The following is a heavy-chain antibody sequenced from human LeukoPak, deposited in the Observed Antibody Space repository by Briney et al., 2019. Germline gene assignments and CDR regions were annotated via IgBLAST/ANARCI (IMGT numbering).Heavy chain of an antibody. CDR1: GGTFSSYA. J-gene: IGHJ4*02. V-gene: IGHV1-18*01. Sequence: AASVKVSCKASGGTFSSYAISWVRQAPGQGLEWMGWISAYNGNTNYAQKLQGRVTMTTDTSTSTAYMELRSLRSDDTAVYYCARAPLGSYSSSSTTNDYWGQGTLVTVSS. D-gene: IGHD6-19*01. CDR3: ARAPLGSYSSSSTTNDY. CDR2: ISAYNGNT.